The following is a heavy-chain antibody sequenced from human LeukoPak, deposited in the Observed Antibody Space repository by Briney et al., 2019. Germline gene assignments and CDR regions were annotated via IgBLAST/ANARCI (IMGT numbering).Heavy chain of an antibody. CDR2: IYYSGST. V-gene: IGHV4-31*03. Sequence: PSETLSLTCTVSGGSISSSSYYWGWIRQHPGKGLEWIGYIYYSGSTYYNPSLKSRVTISVDTSKNQFSLKLSSVTAADTAVYYCARGPASSKGYYYYYGMDVWGQGTTVTVAS. CDR3: ARGPASSKGYYYYYGMDV. CDR1: GGSISSSSYY. D-gene: IGHD2-2*01. J-gene: IGHJ6*02.